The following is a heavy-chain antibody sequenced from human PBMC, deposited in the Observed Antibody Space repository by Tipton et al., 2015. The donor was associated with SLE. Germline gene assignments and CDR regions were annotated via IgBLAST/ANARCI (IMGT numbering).Heavy chain of an antibody. CDR1: GDSVSSNSAA. J-gene: IGHJ4*02. Sequence: TLSLTCAISGDSVSSNSAAWNWIRQSPSRGIEWLGRTYYRSKWYNDYAVSVKSRITINPDTSKNHFSLQLNSVTPEDTAVYYCAREIAAAGRGAYDYWGQGTLVTVSS. CDR3: AREIAAAGRGAYDY. D-gene: IGHD6-13*01. V-gene: IGHV6-1*01. CDR2: TYYRSKWYN.